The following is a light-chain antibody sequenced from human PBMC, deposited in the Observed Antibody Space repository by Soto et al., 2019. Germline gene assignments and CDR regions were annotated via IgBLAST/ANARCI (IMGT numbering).Light chain of an antibody. J-gene: IGKJ1*01. Sequence: EIVLTQSPGTLSLSPGERATLSCRTSQSVSSSYLAWYQQKPGQAPRLLIYGASSRATGIPDRFSGSGSGTDFTLTISRLEPADLAVYYCQQYGTSFWTFGQGTTVEIK. CDR2: GAS. V-gene: IGKV3-20*01. CDR1: QSVSSSY. CDR3: QQYGTSFWT.